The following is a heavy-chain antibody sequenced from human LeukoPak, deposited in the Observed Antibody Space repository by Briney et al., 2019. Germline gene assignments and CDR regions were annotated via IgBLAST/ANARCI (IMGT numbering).Heavy chain of an antibody. CDR1: GFTFSDYF. CDR2: INSAGDNI. J-gene: IGHJ4*02. CDR3: ATSRVFDY. V-gene: IGHV3-11*04. Sequence: GGSMRLSCVASGFTFSDYFMSWIRQAPGKGLEWLSFINSAGDNIYYADSVKGRFTISRDNSKETLYLEMNSLRVEDTAVYYCATSRVFDYWGQGPLVAVSS.